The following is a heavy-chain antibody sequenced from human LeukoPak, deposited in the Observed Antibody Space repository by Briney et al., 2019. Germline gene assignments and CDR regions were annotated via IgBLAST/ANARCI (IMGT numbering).Heavy chain of an antibody. J-gene: IGHJ4*02. D-gene: IGHD3-22*01. V-gene: IGHV3-7*01. CDR1: EFTFSNYW. Sequence: GGSLRLSCEASEFTFSNYWMSWVRQAPGKGLEWVANVKQDGSEKYYVDSVKGRFTISRDNAKNSLYLQMNSLRAEDTAVYYCAKVSSYYYDSSGYYPTLGDYWGQGTLVTVSS. CDR3: AKVSSYYYDSSGYYPTLGDY. CDR2: VKQDGSEK.